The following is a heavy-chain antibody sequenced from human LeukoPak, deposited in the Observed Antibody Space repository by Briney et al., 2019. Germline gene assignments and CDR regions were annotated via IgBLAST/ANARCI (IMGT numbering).Heavy chain of an antibody. Sequence: ETLSLTCTVSGGYIHTYYWAWIRQPAGKGLEWVGRANVGGHRDYNPSLKSRVSMSIDESANQFSLSLMSVTAADTAVYYCARDREHSYGSDFGHWGQGILVTVSA. J-gene: IGHJ4*02. CDR2: ANVGGHR. CDR1: GGYIHTYY. V-gene: IGHV4-4*07. D-gene: IGHD5-18*01. CDR3: ARDREHSYGSDFGH.